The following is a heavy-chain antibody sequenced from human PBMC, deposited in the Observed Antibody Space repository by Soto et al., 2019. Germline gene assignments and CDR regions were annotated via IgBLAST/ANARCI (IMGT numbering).Heavy chain of an antibody. J-gene: IGHJ5*02. Sequence: PSETLSLTCTVSGGSISSYYWSWIRQPAGKGLEWIGRIYTSGSTNYNPSLKSRVTMSVDTSKNQFSLKLSSVTAADTAVSYCARVVVVVAASGPNWCDPWGQGTLVAVCS. V-gene: IGHV4-4*07. CDR3: ARVVVVVAASGPNWCDP. CDR2: IYTSGST. D-gene: IGHD2-15*01. CDR1: GGSISSYY.